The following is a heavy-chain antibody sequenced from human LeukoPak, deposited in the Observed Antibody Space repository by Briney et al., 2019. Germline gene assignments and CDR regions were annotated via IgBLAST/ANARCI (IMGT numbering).Heavy chain of an antibody. D-gene: IGHD6-19*01. Sequence: GGSLRLSCAASAFTFSDYWMTWVRQAPGKGLERVANIKEDGSEKYYVDSVKGRFTISRDNAKNTLYLQMNTLRAEDTAMYYCARAVAVAGTDAWGQGTLVTVSS. CDR2: IKEDGSEK. CDR1: AFTFSDYW. V-gene: IGHV3-7*01. J-gene: IGHJ5*02. CDR3: ARAVAVAGTDA.